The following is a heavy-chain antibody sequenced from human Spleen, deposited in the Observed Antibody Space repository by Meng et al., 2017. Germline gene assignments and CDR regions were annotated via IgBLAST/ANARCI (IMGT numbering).Heavy chain of an antibody. D-gene: IGHD3-10*01. CDR2: INHSGST. J-gene: IGHJ5*02. V-gene: IGHV4-34*01. Sequence: QVQLQKWGAGLLKPSETLSPTCAVYGGSFSGYYSSWIRQPPGKDLEWIGEINHSGSTHYNPSLTSRVSISVDTSKNQFSLKLTSVTAADTAMYYCARGRGYNSQLYNWFDPWGQGTLVTVSS. CDR3: ARGRGYNSQLYNWFDP. CDR1: GGSFSGYY.